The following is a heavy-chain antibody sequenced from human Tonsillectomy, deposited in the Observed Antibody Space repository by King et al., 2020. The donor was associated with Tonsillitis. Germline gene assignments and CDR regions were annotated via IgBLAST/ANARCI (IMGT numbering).Heavy chain of an antibody. CDR3: ARGTSTWHGIDY. J-gene: IGHJ4*02. V-gene: IGHV3-74*01. CDR2: FSPDGRST. CDR1: GFTLSNYW. D-gene: IGHD6-13*01. Sequence: VQLVESGGGLVQPGGSLRLSCAASGFTLSNYWMHWVRQAAGGGLVWVSRFSPDGRSTAYADSVKGRFSISRDNTENTLYLQRSSLRVEDTALYHCARGTSTWHGIDYWGQGTLVTVS.